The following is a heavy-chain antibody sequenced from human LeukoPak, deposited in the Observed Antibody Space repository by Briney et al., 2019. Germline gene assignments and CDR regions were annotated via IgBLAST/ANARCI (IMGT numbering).Heavy chain of an antibody. CDR2: FDPEDGET. D-gene: IGHD3-9*01. Sequence: GASVKVSCKVSGYTLTELALHWVRQTPGKGLEWMGGFDPEDGETILAQKCQGRVTMTEDTSTDTAYMELSRLRSEDSAVYYCATDNILTGYSPKYWGQGTLVTVSS. V-gene: IGHV1-24*01. CDR3: ATDNILTGYSPKY. J-gene: IGHJ4*02. CDR1: GYTLTELA.